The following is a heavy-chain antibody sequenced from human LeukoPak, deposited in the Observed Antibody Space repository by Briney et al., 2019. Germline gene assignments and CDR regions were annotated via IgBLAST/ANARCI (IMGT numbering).Heavy chain of an antibody. D-gene: IGHD2-2*02. J-gene: IGHJ4*02. CDR1: GYTFTGYY. Sequence: ASVKVSCKASGYTFTGYYMHWVRQAPGQGLEWMGWINPNSGGTNYAQKFQGRVTMTRDTSISTAYMELSRLRSDDTAVYYCARDRPRGYQLLDLYYFDYWGQGTLVTVSS. CDR2: INPNSGGT. V-gene: IGHV1-2*02. CDR3: ARDRPRGYQLLDLYYFDY.